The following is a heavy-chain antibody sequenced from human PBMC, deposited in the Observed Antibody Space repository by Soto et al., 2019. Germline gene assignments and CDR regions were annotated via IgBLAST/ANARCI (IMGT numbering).Heavy chain of an antibody. CDR1: GYTFTSYA. V-gene: IGHV1-3*05. J-gene: IGHJ4*02. D-gene: IGHD2-21*02. CDR3: ARSIVVVTALDY. CDR2: INAGNGNT. Sequence: QVQLVQSGAAEKKPGASVQVSCKASGYTFTSYAMHWVRQAPGQRLEWMGWINAGNGNTKYSQKFQGRVTITRDTSASTAYMELSSLRSEDTAVYYCARSIVVVTALDYWGQGTLVTVSS.